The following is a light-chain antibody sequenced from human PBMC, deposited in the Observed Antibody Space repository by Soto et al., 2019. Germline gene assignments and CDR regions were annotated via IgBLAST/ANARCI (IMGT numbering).Light chain of an antibody. V-gene: IGKV1-39*01. CDR3: QQSYSTPIT. CDR1: QSISSY. J-gene: IGKJ5*01. Sequence: ASGESVDIVGRRASQSISSYLNWYQQKPGKAPKLLIYAASSLQSGVPSRFSGSGPRTDFTLTISSLQSDDFATYYCQQSYSTPITFGRGTRLENK. CDR2: AAS.